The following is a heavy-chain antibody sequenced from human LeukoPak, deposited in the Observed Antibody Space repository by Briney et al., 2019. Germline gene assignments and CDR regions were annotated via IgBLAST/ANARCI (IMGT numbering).Heavy chain of an antibody. CDR2: IIPIFGTA. V-gene: IGHV1-69*13. CDR3: ASTNRDGYYFDY. J-gene: IGHJ4*02. Sequence: SVKVSCKASGGTFSSYAISWVRQAPGQGLEWMGGIIPIFGTANYAQKFQGRVTITADESTSTAYMELSSLRSEDTAVYYCASTNRDGYYFDYWGQGTLVTVSS. D-gene: IGHD1-14*01. CDR1: GGTFSSYA.